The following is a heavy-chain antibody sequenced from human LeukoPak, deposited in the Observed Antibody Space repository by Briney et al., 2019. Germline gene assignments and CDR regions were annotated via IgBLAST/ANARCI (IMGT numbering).Heavy chain of an antibody. D-gene: IGHD6-19*01. CDR2: ISAYNGNT. V-gene: IGHV1-18*01. CDR3: ARGGSGWSRDY. J-gene: IGHJ4*02. Sequence: ASVKVSCKASGYTFTNYAIGWVRQAPGQGLEWVGWISAYNGNTNYAQKFQGRVTMTTDSSTSTAYKELGSLTSDDTAVYYCARGGSGWSRDYWGQGTLVTVSS. CDR1: GYTFTNYA.